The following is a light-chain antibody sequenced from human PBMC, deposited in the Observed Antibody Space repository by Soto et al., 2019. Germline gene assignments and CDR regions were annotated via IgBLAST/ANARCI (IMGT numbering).Light chain of an antibody. CDR1: SSDVGTYNL. J-gene: IGLJ1*01. CDR2: EGS. V-gene: IGLV2-23*01. Sequence: QSALTQPASVSGSPGQSITISCTGTSSDVGTYNLVSWYQQHPGKAPKVMIYEGSKRPSGVSNRFSGSKSGNTASLTISGPQAEDEADYYCSSYPGSSSYVFGPGPKLPFL. CDR3: SSYPGSSSYV.